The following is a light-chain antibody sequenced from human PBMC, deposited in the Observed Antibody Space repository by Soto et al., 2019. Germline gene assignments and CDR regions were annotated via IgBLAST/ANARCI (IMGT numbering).Light chain of an antibody. CDR1: QSVSSCY. Sequence: EIVLTQSPGTLSLSPGERATLSCRASQSVSSCYLAWYQQNPGQAPRLLIYGASSRATGIPDRFSGSGSGTDFDLTISRLEPEDFAVYYCQRYGSSRTFGLGTKVEIK. J-gene: IGKJ1*01. V-gene: IGKV3-20*01. CDR2: GAS. CDR3: QRYGSSRT.